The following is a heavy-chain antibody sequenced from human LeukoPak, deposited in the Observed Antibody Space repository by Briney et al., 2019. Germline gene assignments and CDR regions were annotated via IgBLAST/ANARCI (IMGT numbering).Heavy chain of an antibody. CDR2: ISWNSGSR. V-gene: IGHV3-9*03. D-gene: IGHD1-7*01. Sequence: GGSLKLSCAASGFTLDDYAMPRARQAPGGGQEWVSGISWNSGSRGYADSVKGRFTISRDNAKNSLYLQMNRLRAEDMALYYCAKGGITGTTHYFDYWGQGTLVTVSS. CDR1: GFTLDDYA. J-gene: IGHJ4*02. CDR3: AKGGITGTTHYFDY.